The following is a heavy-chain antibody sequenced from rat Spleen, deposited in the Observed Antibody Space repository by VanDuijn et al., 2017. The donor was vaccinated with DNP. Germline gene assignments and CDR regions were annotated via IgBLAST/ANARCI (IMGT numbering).Heavy chain of an antibody. V-gene: IGHV5-22*01. J-gene: IGHJ1*01. CDR1: GFTFSDYY. D-gene: IGHD1-6*01. CDR3: ARHTTGYYWNFDL. Sequence: EVQLVESGGGLVQPGRSLKLSCAASGFTFSDYYMAWVRQAPTKGLELVAYISYAGGSTYHGDSVKGRFTISRDNAESTLYLQMNSLRSEDMATYYCARHTTGYYWNFDLWGPGTRVTVSS. CDR2: ISYAGGST.